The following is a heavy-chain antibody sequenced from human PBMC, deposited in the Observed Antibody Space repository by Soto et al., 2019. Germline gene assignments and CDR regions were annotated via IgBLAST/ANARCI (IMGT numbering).Heavy chain of an antibody. D-gene: IGHD3-9*01. J-gene: IGHJ6*02. CDR2: IYSEGTP. V-gene: IGHV3-53*01. CDR3: ARSTYYDILTGSYYYGAMDV. Sequence: EVQLVESGGGLTQPGVSLRLSCAASGFTVGSNYMSWVRQAPGKGLEWVSVIYSEGTPYYADSVKGRFTISRENSNNTLYLHVNNLRAEDTAVYYCARSTYYDILTGSYYYGAMDVWGQGTTVTVSS. CDR1: GFTVGSNY.